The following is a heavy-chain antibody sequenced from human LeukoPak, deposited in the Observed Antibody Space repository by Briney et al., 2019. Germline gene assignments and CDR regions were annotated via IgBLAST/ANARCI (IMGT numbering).Heavy chain of an antibody. D-gene: IGHD3-22*01. CDR1: GFTFSSYA. CDR2: ISYDGSNK. J-gene: IGHJ4*02. V-gene: IGHV3-30-3*01. Sequence: GGSLRLSCAASGFTFSSYAMHWVRQAPGKGLEWVAVISYDGSNKYYADSVKGRFTISRDNSKNTLYLQMNSLRAEDTAVYYCARSPGGYYYDSSGYYPPDYWGQGTLVTVSS. CDR3: ARSPGGYYYDSSGYYPPDY.